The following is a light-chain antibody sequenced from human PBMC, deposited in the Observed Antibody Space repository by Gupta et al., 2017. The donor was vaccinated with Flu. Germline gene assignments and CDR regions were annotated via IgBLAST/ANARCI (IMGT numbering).Light chain of an antibody. CDR3: QHYARSPPT. Sequence: ARLSLSPGDAATLSCRATQTLTNNYLAWYQQKPGQAPRLLFYGSSIRGPGIPDRFSGSVSGTDFTLTISRLEPEDSALYYCQHYARSPPTFGGGTMLEIK. J-gene: IGKJ4*01. CDR2: GSS. V-gene: IGKV3-20*01. CDR1: QTLTNNY.